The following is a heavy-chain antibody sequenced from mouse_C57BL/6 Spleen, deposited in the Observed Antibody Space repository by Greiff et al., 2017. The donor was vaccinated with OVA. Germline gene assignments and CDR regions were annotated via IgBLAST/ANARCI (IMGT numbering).Heavy chain of an antibody. D-gene: IGHD2-5*01. V-gene: IGHV1-82*01. Sequence: VQLQQSGPELVKPGASVKISCKASGYAFSSSWMNWVKQRPGKGLEWIGRIYPGDGDTKYNGKFKGRATLTADKSSSSAYMQLSSLSSEDSAVYFCARWGYYSNYDYAMDYWGQGTSVTVSS. J-gene: IGHJ4*01. CDR1: GYAFSSSW. CDR2: IYPGDGDT. CDR3: ARWGYYSNYDYAMDY.